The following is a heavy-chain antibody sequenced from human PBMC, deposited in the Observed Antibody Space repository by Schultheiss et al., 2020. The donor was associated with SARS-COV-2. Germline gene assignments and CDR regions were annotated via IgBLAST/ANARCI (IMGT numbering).Heavy chain of an antibody. CDR3: AKSLASDWDTDALDV. V-gene: IGHV3-30*18. Sequence: GGSLRLSCAGSGFTFSNYGMNWVRQAPGKGLEWVAVISYDGSNKYYADSVKGRFTISRDNSKNTLYLQMNSLRAEDTAVYYCAKSLASDWDTDALDVWGQGTMVTVSS. D-gene: IGHD1-26*01. CDR1: GFTFSNYG. CDR2: ISYDGSNK. J-gene: IGHJ3*01.